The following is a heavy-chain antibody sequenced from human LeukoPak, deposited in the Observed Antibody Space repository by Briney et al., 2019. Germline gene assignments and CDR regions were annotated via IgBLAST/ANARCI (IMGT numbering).Heavy chain of an antibody. CDR2: IYYNGST. Sequence: KPSETLSLTCTVSGGSISSSSYYWGWIRQPPGKGLEWIGSIYYNGSTYYNPSLKSRATISVDTSKNQFSLKLSSVTAADTAVYYCARGPPLDWGQGTLVTVSS. J-gene: IGHJ4*02. CDR1: GGSISSSSYY. D-gene: IGHD3-16*01. CDR3: ARGPPLD. V-gene: IGHV4-39*01.